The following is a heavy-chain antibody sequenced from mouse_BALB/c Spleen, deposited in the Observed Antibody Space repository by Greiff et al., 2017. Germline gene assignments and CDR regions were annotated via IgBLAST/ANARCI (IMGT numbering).Heavy chain of an antibody. Sequence: VQLQQPGAELVKPGASVKLSCKASGYTFTSYWMHWVKQRPGQGLEWIGEIDPSDSYTNYNQKFKGKATLTVDKSSSTAYMQLSSLTSEDSAVYYCARATTWYFDYWGQGTTLTVSS. D-gene: IGHD2-12*01. CDR2: IDPSDSYT. CDR3: ARATTWYFDY. V-gene: IGHV1-69*02. J-gene: IGHJ2*01. CDR1: GYTFTSYW.